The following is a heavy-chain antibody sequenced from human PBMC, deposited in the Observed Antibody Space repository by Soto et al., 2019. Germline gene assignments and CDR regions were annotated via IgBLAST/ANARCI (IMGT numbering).Heavy chain of an antibody. D-gene: IGHD3-10*01. CDR3: AKGMGSGRSSGLDF. CDR1: GFTFSSYA. J-gene: IGHJ4*02. Sequence: EVQLLESGGGLVQPGGSLRLSCAASGFTFSSYAMSWVRQAPGKGLEWVSGINNSGGDKNYGDSVRGRFTISRDNSKRMMFLQMNSLTAEDTALYYCAKGMGSGRSSGLDFWGQGTLVTVSS. CDR2: INNSGGDK. V-gene: IGHV3-23*01.